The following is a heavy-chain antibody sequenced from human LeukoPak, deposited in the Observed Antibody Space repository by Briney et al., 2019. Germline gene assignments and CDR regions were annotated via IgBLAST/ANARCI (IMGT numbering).Heavy chain of an antibody. D-gene: IGHD4-17*01. J-gene: IGHJ2*01. Sequence: SETLSLTCTVSGGSISSYYWSWIRQPAGKGLEWIGRIYTSGSTNYNPSLKSRVTMSVDTSKNQFSLKLSSVTAADTAVYYCARDSGGGPDYGDYALSPLDLWGRGTLVTVSS. CDR2: IYTSGST. CDR3: ARDSGGGPDYGDYALSPLDL. CDR1: GGSISSYY. V-gene: IGHV4-4*07.